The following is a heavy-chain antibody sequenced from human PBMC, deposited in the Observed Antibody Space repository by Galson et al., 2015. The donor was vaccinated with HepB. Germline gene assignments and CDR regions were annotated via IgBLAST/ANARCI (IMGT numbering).Heavy chain of an antibody. CDR2: IYWDDDK. CDR3: ARSFYCSGRSCYPFRRAFDI. J-gene: IGHJ3*02. V-gene: IGHV2-5*02. Sequence: PALVKPTQTLTLTCTFSGFSLSTSGVGVGWIRQPPGKALEWLALIYWDDDKRYSPSLKSRLTITKDTSKNQVVLTMTNMDPVDTATYYCARSFYCSGRSCYPFRRAFDIWGQGTTVTVSS. D-gene: IGHD2-15*01. CDR1: GFSLSTSGVG.